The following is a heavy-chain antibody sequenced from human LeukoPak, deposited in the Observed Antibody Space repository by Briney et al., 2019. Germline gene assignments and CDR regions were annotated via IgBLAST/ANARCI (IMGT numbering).Heavy chain of an antibody. CDR2: ISLTGGNT. V-gene: IGHV3-23*01. CDR1: GFTFTSYG. J-gene: IGHJ4*02. Sequence: RTGGSLRLSCVASGFTFTSYGMSWVRQAPGKGLEWVSSISLTGGNTYYADSVKGRFTISRDNSKNTLYLQMNSLRAEDTAVYYCAKAVHYGSGSYYNSYWGQGTLVTVSS. CDR3: AKAVHYGSGSYYNSY. D-gene: IGHD3-10*01.